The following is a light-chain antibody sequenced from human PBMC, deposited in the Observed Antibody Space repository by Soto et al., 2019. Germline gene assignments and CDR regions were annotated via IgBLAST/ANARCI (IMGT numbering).Light chain of an antibody. J-gene: IGKJ1*01. CDR3: QQSYSTPRT. Sequence: IQITPSPSSPSSSFGDRVTITFRATQSISSYLNWYQQKPGKAPKLLIYAASSLQSGVPSRFSGSGSGTDFTLTISSLQPEDFATYYCQQSYSTPRTFGQGTKVDIK. CDR2: AAS. V-gene: IGKV1-39*01. CDR1: QSISSY.